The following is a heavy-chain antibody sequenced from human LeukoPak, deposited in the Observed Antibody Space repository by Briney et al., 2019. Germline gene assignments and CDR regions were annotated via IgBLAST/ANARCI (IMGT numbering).Heavy chain of an antibody. D-gene: IGHD6-19*01. J-gene: IGHJ5*01. CDR1: GDSVSSNSAA. V-gene: IGHV6-1*01. CDR3: ARLYSSAWFDS. CDR2: TYYRSKWFN. Sequence: SQTLSLTCAISGDSVSSNSAAWNWITQSPSRGLEWLGRTYYRSKWFNEYAESVKSRISINPDTPKNQFSLQLNSVTPDDTAVYYCARLYSSAWFDSWGQGTLVTVSS.